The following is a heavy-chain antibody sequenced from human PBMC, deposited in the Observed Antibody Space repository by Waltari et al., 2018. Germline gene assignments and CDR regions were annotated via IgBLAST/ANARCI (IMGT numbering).Heavy chain of an antibody. CDR3: ARDRGGPFDY. CDR1: GFTFSSYA. D-gene: IGHD2-15*01. V-gene: IGHV3-30-3*01. J-gene: IGHJ4*02. CDR2: ISYDGSNK. Sequence: QVQLVGSGGGVVQPGRSLRLSCAASGFTFSSYAMTWVRQAPGKGLEWVAVISYDGSNKYYADSVKGRFTISRDNSKNTLYLQMNSLRAEDTAVYYCARDRGGPFDYWGQGTLVTVSS.